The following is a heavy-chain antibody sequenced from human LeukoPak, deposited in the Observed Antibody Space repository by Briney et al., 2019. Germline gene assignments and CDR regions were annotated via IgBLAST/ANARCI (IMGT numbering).Heavy chain of an antibody. J-gene: IGHJ4*03. Sequence: SETLSLTCAVYGGSFSRYYWSWIRQSPGMGLEWIAEIDHRGDTNYNPSLKTRVTISVDTSKNQFSLKVRSLSAADTAVYYCARGATISETGYFDFWGQGTLVTVSS. CDR3: ARGATISETGYFDF. CDR1: GGSFSRYY. D-gene: IGHD5-24*01. V-gene: IGHV4-34*01. CDR2: IDHRGDT.